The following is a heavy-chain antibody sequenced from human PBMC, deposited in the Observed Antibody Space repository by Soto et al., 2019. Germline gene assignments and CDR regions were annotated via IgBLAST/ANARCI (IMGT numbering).Heavy chain of an antibody. D-gene: IGHD5-18*01. Sequence: ASVKVSCQASGYTFTGYYMHWLRLAPGQALEWMGWINPNSGYTNYAQKFQGRVTMTRDTSISTDYMELSRLRSDDTAVYYCAGEGTAMADAFAIWGQGTMVTVSS. CDR3: AGEGTAMADAFAI. J-gene: IGHJ3*02. V-gene: IGHV1-2*02. CDR1: GYTFTGYY. CDR2: INPNSGYT.